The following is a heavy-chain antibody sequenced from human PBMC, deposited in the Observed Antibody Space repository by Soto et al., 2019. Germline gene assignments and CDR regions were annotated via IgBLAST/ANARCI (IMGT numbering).Heavy chain of an antibody. V-gene: IGHV1-24*01. Sequence: ASLKVSCKVSGYTLTGLSMHWVRQAPGKGLEWMGGFDPEDGETIYAQKFQGRVTMTEDTSTYTAYIELSSLRSEDTAVYYCATVPLYDSSGYLVDYWGQGTLVTVSS. D-gene: IGHD3-22*01. CDR2: FDPEDGET. CDR1: GYTLTGLS. J-gene: IGHJ4*02. CDR3: ATVPLYDSSGYLVDY.